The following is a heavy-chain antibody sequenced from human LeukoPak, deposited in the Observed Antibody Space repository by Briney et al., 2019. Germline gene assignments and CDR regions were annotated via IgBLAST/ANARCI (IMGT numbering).Heavy chain of an antibody. V-gene: IGHV1-2*02. J-gene: IGHJ4*02. CDR1: GYTFTGYY. Sequence: ASVKVSCKASGYTFTGYYVYWVRQAPGQGLEWMGWINPNSGDTNYAQKFQGSVTMTRDTSISTAYMELSRLRSDDTAVYYCERGRGSYSFDYWGQGTLVTVSS. D-gene: IGHD1-26*01. CDR3: ERGRGSYSFDY. CDR2: INPNSGDT.